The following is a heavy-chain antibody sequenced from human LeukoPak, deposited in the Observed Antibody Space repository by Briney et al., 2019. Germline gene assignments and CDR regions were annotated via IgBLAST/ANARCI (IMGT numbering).Heavy chain of an antibody. J-gene: IGHJ4*02. Sequence: GGSLRLSCAASGFIVSSNYMTWVRQAPGKGLEWVSVIYTGGSTYYADSVKGRFTISRDNSKNTLYLQMSSLRAEDTAVYYCARGGADYGDYLWYWGQGTLVTVSS. CDR2: IYTGGST. V-gene: IGHV3-53*01. D-gene: IGHD4-17*01. CDR3: ARGGADYGDYLWY. CDR1: GFIVSSNY.